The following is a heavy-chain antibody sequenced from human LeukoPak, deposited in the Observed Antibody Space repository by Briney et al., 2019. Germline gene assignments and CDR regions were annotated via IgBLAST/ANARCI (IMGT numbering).Heavy chain of an antibody. Sequence: GGSLRLSCAASGFIFSNDAMNWVRQAPGKGREWISAVSGSGDRTYYAGSVKGRFTISRDNSKNIVYLRMNSLRAEDTAVYFCANSRGYGSGNLWGQGTLVTVSS. J-gene: IGHJ4*02. CDR1: GFIFSNDA. V-gene: IGHV3-23*01. D-gene: IGHD3-10*01. CDR2: VSGSGDRT. CDR3: ANSRGYGSGNL.